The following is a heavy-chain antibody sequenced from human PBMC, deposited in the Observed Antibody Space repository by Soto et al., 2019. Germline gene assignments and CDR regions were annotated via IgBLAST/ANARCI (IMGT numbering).Heavy chain of an antibody. CDR3: ARDHVDTPMTNFDY. J-gene: IGHJ4*02. D-gene: IGHD5-18*01. CDR1: GYTFISYY. V-gene: IGHV1-46*01. CDR2: INPTDAYT. Sequence: QVQLVQSGAEVKKPGASVKVSCRTSGYTFISYYIHWVRQAPGQGLEWMGLINPTDAYTDYAQKFQGRITXXTXTXXSIVYMELSSLRSEDTAIYDCARDHVDTPMTNFDYWGQGTLVTVSS.